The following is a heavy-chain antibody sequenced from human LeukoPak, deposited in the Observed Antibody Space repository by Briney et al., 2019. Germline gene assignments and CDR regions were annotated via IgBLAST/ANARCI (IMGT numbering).Heavy chain of an antibody. CDR2: IYYSGST. CDR1: GGSISSGGYY. CDR3: ARGDYYGSGSYYNDYYYGMDV. V-gene: IGHV4-31*03. J-gene: IGHJ6*02. D-gene: IGHD3-10*01. Sequence: TTSETLSLTCTVSGGSISSGGYYWSWIRQHPGKGLEWIGYIYYSGSTYYNPSLKSRVTISVDTSKNQFSLKLSSVTAADTAVYYCARGDYYGSGSYYNDYYYGMDVWGQGTTVTVSS.